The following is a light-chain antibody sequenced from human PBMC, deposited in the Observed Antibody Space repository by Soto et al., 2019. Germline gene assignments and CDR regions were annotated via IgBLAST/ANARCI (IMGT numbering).Light chain of an antibody. CDR1: QSVRSSY. Sequence: EIGLTQSPGTLSLSPGERATLSCRASQSVRSSYLAWYQQKPGQAPRLLMYGACSRATGIADRFSGSGSGTDFSLSISRLEPEDFAVYYCQQYGSSPCKFGQETKVEI. CDR3: QQYGSSPCK. V-gene: IGKV3-20*01. J-gene: IGKJ1*01. CDR2: GAC.